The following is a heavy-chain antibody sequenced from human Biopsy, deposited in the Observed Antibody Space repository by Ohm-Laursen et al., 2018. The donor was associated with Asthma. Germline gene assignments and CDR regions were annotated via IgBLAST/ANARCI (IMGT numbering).Heavy chain of an antibody. Sequence: TLSLTCTVSGGSMSSSSYYWGWIRQHPVKGLEWIGYIYYSGSTYYNPSLKSRVSISLDTSKNQFSLSLTSVTAADTAVYYCARTTYGDDGFDPWGQGTLVTVSS. CDR2: IYYSGST. D-gene: IGHD4-17*01. J-gene: IGHJ5*02. CDR1: GGSMSSSSYY. V-gene: IGHV4-31*03. CDR3: ARTTYGDDGFDP.